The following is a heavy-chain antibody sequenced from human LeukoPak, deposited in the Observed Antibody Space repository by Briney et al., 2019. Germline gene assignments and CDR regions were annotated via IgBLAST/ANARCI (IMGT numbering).Heavy chain of an antibody. CDR2: IGARGDVT. J-gene: IGHJ4*02. D-gene: IGHD1-26*01. Sequence: RGSLRLSCTVSGFAFSGYAMSWVRQAPGKGPEWVSSIGARGDVTYSADSVKGRFTISRDNSKRTLFLQMNSLRAEDTAVYYCAKVHYTASFPGSFPGRNYFDSWGQGSLVTVSP. CDR3: AKVHYTASFPGSFPGRNYFDS. V-gene: IGHV3-23*01. CDR1: GFAFSGYA.